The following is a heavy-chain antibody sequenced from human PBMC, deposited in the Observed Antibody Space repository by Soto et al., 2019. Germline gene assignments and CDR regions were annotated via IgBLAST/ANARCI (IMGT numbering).Heavy chain of an antibody. Sequence: QVQLQESGPGLVKPSETLSLTCTVSGGSISSYYWSWIRQPPGKGLEWIGYIYYSGSTNYNPSLKSRVPISVDTSKNQFPLKLSSVTAADTAVYYCARIDDRIGWFDPWGQGTLVTVSS. D-gene: IGHD3-3*01. CDR3: ARIDDRIGWFDP. CDR1: GGSISSYY. V-gene: IGHV4-59*08. CDR2: IYYSGST. J-gene: IGHJ5*02.